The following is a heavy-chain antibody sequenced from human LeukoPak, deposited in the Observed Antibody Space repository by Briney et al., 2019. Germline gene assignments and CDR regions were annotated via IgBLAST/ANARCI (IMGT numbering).Heavy chain of an antibody. V-gene: IGHV1-69*06. J-gene: IGHJ4*02. Sequence: SVKVSCKASGGTFSSYAISWVRQAPGQGLEWMGGIIPIFGTANYAQKFQGRVTITADKSTSTAYMELSSLRSEDTAVYYCARGKYSSGWTDYWGQGTLVTVSS. CDR3: ARGKYSSGWTDY. CDR2: IIPIFGTA. CDR1: GGTFSSYA. D-gene: IGHD6-19*01.